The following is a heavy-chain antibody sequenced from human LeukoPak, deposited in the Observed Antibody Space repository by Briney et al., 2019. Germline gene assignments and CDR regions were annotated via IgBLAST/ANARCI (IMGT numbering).Heavy chain of an antibody. Sequence: GGSLRLSCAASGFTVSSNYMSWVRQAPGKGLEWVSVIYSGGSTYYADSVKGRFTISRDNAKNSLYLQMNSLRAEDTAVYYCARVNPPDYYDSSGYQDYWGQGTLVTVSS. CDR1: GFTVSSNY. J-gene: IGHJ4*02. CDR2: IYSGGST. V-gene: IGHV3-66*01. CDR3: ARVNPPDYYDSSGYQDY. D-gene: IGHD3-22*01.